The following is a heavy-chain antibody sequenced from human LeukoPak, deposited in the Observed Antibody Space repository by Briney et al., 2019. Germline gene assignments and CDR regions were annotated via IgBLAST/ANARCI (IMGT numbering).Heavy chain of an antibody. D-gene: IGHD2-15*01. Sequence: GGSLRLSCAASGFTFSSYSMNWVRQAPGKGLEWVSSISSSSSYIYYADSVKGRFTISRDNAKNSLYLQMNSLRAEDTAVYYCVGSPLSGVAPGFDYWGQGTLVTVSS. CDR2: ISSSSSYI. V-gene: IGHV3-21*01. CDR1: GFTFSSYS. J-gene: IGHJ4*02. CDR3: VGSPLSGVAPGFDY.